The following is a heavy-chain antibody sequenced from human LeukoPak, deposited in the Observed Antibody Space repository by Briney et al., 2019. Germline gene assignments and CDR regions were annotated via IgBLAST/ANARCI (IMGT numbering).Heavy chain of an antibody. V-gene: IGHV1-69*13. CDR2: IIPIFGTA. CDR1: GGTFSSYA. CDR3: ASELYYDSSGYYPY. J-gene: IGHJ4*02. Sequence: SVKVSCTASGGTFSSYAISWVRQAPGQGLEWMGGIIPIFGTANYAQKFQGRVTITADESTSTAYMELSSLRSEDTAVYYCASELYYDSSGYYPYWGQGTLVTVSS. D-gene: IGHD3-22*01.